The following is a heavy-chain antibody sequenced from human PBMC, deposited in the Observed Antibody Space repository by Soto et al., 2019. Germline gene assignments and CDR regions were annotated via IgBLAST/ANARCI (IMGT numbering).Heavy chain of an antibody. Sequence: GGSLRLSCAASGFIVSSTYMTWVRQAPGKGLEWASLIYSGGSTYYADSVKGRFTISRDHSKNTVYLQMNSLRAADTAVYYCARGHYTNKWNGLDVWGQGSTVTGSS. CDR2: IYSGGST. CDR1: GFIVSSTY. D-gene: IGHD2-8*01. J-gene: IGHJ6*02. CDR3: ARGHYTNKWNGLDV. V-gene: IGHV3-53*01.